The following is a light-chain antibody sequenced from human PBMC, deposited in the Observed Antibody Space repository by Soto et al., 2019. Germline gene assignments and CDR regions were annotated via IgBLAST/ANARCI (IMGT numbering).Light chain of an antibody. CDR2: EVN. Sequence: QSVLTQPASVSGSPGQSITISCTGTSSDVGGYNYVSWYRQHPGKAPKLLIYEVNNRPSGVSNRFSGSKSGNTASLTISGLQAEDEADYYCNSYTSSSTRVFGGGTKLTVL. CDR1: SSDVGGYNY. J-gene: IGLJ2*01. V-gene: IGLV2-14*01. CDR3: NSYTSSSTRV.